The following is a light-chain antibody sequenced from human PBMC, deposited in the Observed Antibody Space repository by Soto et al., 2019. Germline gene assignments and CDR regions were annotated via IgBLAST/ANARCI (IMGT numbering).Light chain of an antibody. CDR2: EGS. Sequence: QSALTQPASVSGSPGQSITISCTGTSSDVGSYNLVSWYQQHPGKAPKLMIYEGSKRPSGVSNRFSGSKSGNTASLTISGLQAEDDADYYCCSYAGSSPSVVFGGGTKVTVL. V-gene: IGLV2-23*01. J-gene: IGLJ2*01. CDR1: SSDVGSYNL. CDR3: CSYAGSSPSVV.